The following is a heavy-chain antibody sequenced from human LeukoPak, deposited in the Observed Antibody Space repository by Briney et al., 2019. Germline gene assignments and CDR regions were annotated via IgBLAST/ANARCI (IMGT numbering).Heavy chain of an antibody. CDR3: ASPGPTIFGVVTVDY. Sequence: SVKVSCKASRGTFSSYTISWVRQAPGQGLEWMGRIIPILGIANYAQKFQGRVTITADKSTSTAYMELSSLRSEDTAVYYCASPGPTIFGVVTVDYWGQGTPVTVSS. D-gene: IGHD3-3*01. CDR1: RGTFSSYT. CDR2: IIPILGIA. J-gene: IGHJ4*02. V-gene: IGHV1-69*02.